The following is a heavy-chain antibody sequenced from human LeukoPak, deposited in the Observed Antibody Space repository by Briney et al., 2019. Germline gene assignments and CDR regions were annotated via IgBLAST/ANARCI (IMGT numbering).Heavy chain of an antibody. CDR3: ARDQEMASSYYYGMDV. V-gene: IGHV1-2*04. J-gene: IGHJ6*02. D-gene: IGHD5-24*01. CDR2: INPNSGGT. CDR1: GYTFTSYG. Sequence: ASVKVSCKASGYTFTSYGISWVRQAPGQGLEWMGWINPNSGGTNYAQKFQGWVTMTRDTSISTAYMELSRLRSDDTAVYYCARDQEMASSYYYGMDVWGQGTTVTVSS.